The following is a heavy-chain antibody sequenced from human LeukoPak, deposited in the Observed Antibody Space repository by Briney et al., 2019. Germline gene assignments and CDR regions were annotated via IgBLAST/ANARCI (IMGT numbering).Heavy chain of an antibody. V-gene: IGHV1-69*13. CDR3: ARVEPFRGYSYGPYWYFDL. CDR1: GSTFSSYA. D-gene: IGHD5-18*01. CDR2: IIPIFGTA. Sequence: SVKVSCKASGSTFSSYAISWVRQAPGQGLEWMGGIIPIFGTANYAQKFQGRVTITADESTSTAYMELSSLRSEDTAVYYCARVEPFRGYSYGPYWYFDLWGRGTLVTVSS. J-gene: IGHJ2*01.